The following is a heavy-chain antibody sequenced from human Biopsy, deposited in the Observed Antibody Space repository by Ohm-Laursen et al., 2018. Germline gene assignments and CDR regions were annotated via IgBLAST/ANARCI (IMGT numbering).Heavy chain of an antibody. D-gene: IGHD2-21*01. CDR2: INQDGSVK. CDR3: ARSLWPEDY. J-gene: IGHJ4*02. CDR1: GFTFSSYY. Sequence: SLRLSCAASGFTFSSYYMSWVRLAPGKGLEWVANINQDGSVKNYVDSVKGRFTISRDNAENSVYLQMNSLRSEDTAVYYCARSLWPEDYWGQGTLVTVSS. V-gene: IGHV3-7*01.